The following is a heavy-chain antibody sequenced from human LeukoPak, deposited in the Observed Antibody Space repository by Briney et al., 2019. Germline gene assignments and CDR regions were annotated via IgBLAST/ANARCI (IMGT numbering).Heavy chain of an antibody. V-gene: IGHV4-34*01. CDR1: GGSLSGYY. CDR2: INHSGST. J-gene: IGHJ4*02. CDR3: ARQMGRVVVIIDY. Sequence: SETLSLTCAVSGGSLSGYYWSWIRQPPGKGLEWIGEINHSGSTNYNPSLKSRVTISVDTSKNQFSLKLSSVTAADTAVYYCARQMGRVVVIIDYWGQGTLVTVSS. D-gene: IGHD3-22*01.